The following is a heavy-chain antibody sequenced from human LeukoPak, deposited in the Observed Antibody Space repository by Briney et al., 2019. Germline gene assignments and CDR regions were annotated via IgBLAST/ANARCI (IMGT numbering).Heavy chain of an antibody. D-gene: IGHD2-8*02. J-gene: IGHJ4*02. V-gene: IGHV3-30*02. Sequence: GGSLRLSCAASGFTFSSFGMQWVRQAPGEGLEWVAYIGYTGTDTYYADSVKGRFTISRDNSKNTVHLQVNSLRAADTALYSCARDLTERKYYIAYWGQGTLVTVSS. CDR3: ARDLTERKYYIAY. CDR1: GFTFSSFG. CDR2: IGYTGTDT.